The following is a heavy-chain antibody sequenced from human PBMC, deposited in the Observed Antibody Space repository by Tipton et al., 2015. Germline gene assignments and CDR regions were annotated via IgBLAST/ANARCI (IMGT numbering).Heavy chain of an antibody. CDR3: ARGELWLNY. D-gene: IGHD5-18*01. V-gene: IGHV1-2*02. CDR1: GYTFTGYY. Sequence: QSGAEVKKPGASVKVSCKASGYTFTGYYIHWVRQAPGQGLEWMGWINPDSGATNYAQKFQGRVTITADESTSTAYMELSSLRSEDTAVYYCARGELWLNYWGQGTLVTVSS. J-gene: IGHJ4*02. CDR2: INPDSGAT.